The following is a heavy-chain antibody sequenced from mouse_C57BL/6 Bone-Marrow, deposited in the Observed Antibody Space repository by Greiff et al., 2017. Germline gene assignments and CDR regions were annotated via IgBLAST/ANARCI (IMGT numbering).Heavy chain of an antibody. CDR1: GFTFSSYG. CDR3: ARHGLYDYDPAWFAY. V-gene: IGHV5-6*01. CDR2: ISSGGSYT. D-gene: IGHD2-4*01. Sequence: VQLKESGGDLVKPGGSLKLSCAASGFTFSSYGLSWVRQTPDKRLEWVASISSGGSYTYYPASVKGRFTISRDNDRNTLYLKMSSLKSEDTAMYDCARHGLYDYDPAWFAYRGQGTLGTGSA. J-gene: IGHJ3*01.